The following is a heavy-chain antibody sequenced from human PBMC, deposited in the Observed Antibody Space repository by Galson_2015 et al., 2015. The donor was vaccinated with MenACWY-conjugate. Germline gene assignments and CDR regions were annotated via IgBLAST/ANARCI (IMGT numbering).Heavy chain of an antibody. V-gene: IGHV3-15*01. J-gene: IGHJ3*02. CDR2: IKSKTNGGTT. CDR3: TTDTYYGDAFDI. CDR1: GFTFINAW. Sequence: SLRLSCAASGFTFINAWMSWVRQAPGKGLEWVGRIKSKTNGGTTDYAAPVKGRFTISRDDSKNTLYLQMNSLKTEDTAVYYCTTDTYYGDAFDIWGQGTMVTVSS. D-gene: IGHD3-3*01.